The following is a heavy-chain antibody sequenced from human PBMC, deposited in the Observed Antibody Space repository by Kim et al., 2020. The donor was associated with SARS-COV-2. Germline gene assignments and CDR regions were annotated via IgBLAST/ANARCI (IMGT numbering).Heavy chain of an antibody. CDR3: ARDQSSGGYYFRDAFDI. V-gene: IGHV4-59*01. CDR2: IYYSGST. CDR1: VGSISSYY. J-gene: IGHJ3*02. Sequence: SETLSLTCTVSVGSISSYYWSWIRQPPGKGLEWIGYIYYSGSTNYNPSLKSRVTISVDTSKNQFSLKLSSVTAADTAVYYCARDQSSGGYYFRDAFDIWGQGTMVTVSS. D-gene: IGHD3-22*01.